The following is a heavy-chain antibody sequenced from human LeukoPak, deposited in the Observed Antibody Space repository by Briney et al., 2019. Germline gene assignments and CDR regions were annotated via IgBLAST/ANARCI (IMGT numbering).Heavy chain of an antibody. V-gene: IGHV5-51*01. J-gene: IGHJ4*02. CDR3: TRQGRY. CDR2: LYPADSRT. Sequence: GDSLKISCKASGYSFTSYWIGWVRQMPGKGLEWMGVLYPADSRTTYSPSFQGQVTITADKSIGTAYLQWSSLKASDTAMYYCTRQGRYWGQGTLVTVSS. CDR1: GYSFTSYW.